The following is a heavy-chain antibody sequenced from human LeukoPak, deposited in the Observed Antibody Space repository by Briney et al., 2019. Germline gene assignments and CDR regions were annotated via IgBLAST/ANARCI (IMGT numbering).Heavy chain of an antibody. CDR1: GGSISSGDYY. CDR2: IYYSGST. D-gene: IGHD2-2*01. J-gene: IGHJ6*02. V-gene: IGHV4-30-4*02. Sequence: SETLFLTCTVSGGSISSGDYYWSWIRQPPGKGLEWIGYIYYSGSTYYNPSLKSRVTISVDTSKNQFSLKLSSVTAADTAVYYCARDSLGYCSSTSCYPGGYYYYGMDVWAKGPRSPSP. CDR3: ARDSLGYCSSTSCYPGGYYYYGMDV.